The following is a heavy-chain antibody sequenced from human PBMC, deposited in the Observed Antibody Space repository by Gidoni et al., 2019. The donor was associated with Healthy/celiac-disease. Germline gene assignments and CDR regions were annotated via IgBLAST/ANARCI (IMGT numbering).Heavy chain of an antibody. Sequence: QVQLVQSGSELKKPGASVKVSCKASGYTFTSYAMNWVRQAPGQGLEWMGWINTNTGNPTYAQGFTGRFVFSLDTSVSTAYLQISSLKAEDTAVYYCARGPSVGSIVVVPAAYYYYGMDVWGQGTTVTVSS. CDR1: GYTFTSYA. V-gene: IGHV7-4-1*02. CDR3: ARGPSVGSIVVVPAAYYYYGMDV. CDR2: INTNTGNP. J-gene: IGHJ6*02. D-gene: IGHD2-2*01.